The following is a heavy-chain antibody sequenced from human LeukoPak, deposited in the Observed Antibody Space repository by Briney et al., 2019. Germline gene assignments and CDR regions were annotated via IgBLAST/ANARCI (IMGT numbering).Heavy chain of an antibody. CDR2: ISGSRGTT. CDR3: AKEMGGGCPFDY. D-gene: IGHD6-19*01. V-gene: IGHV3-23*01. J-gene: IGHJ4*02. CDR1: EFTFSNYG. Sequence: GGSLRLSCAASEFTFSNYGMSWVRQAPGKGLEWVSGISGSRGTTYYADSVKGRLTISRDNSKNTLYLQMNSLRADDTALYYCAKEMGGGCPFDYWGQGTLVTVSS.